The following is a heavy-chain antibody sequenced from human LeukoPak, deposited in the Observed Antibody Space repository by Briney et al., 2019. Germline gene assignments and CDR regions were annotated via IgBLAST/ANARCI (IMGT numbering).Heavy chain of an antibody. D-gene: IGHD3-16*02. Sequence: SETLSLTCAVYGGSFSGYYWSWIRQPPGKGLEWIEEINHSGSTNYNPSLKSRVTISVDTSKNQFSLKLSSVTAADTAVYYCARVLILPSPSTFGGVIVSYFDYWGQGTLVTVSS. CDR3: ARVLILPSPSTFGGVIVSYFDY. V-gene: IGHV4-34*01. CDR1: GGSFSGYY. J-gene: IGHJ4*02. CDR2: INHSGST.